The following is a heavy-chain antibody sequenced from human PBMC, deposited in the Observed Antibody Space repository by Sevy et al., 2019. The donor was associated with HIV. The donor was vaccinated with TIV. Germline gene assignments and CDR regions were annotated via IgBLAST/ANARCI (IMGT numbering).Heavy chain of an antibody. J-gene: IGHJ5*02. CDR2: FDPEDGET. Sequence: ASVKVSCKVSGYTLTELSMHWVRQAPGKGLAGMGGFDPEDGETIYEQKFQGRVTMTEDTSTDTAYLEQSSLRSEDTTVDYCATDYYGSGSYYKAWFDPWGQGTLVTVSS. D-gene: IGHD3-10*01. CDR3: ATDYYGSGSYYKAWFDP. CDR1: GYTLTELS. V-gene: IGHV1-24*01.